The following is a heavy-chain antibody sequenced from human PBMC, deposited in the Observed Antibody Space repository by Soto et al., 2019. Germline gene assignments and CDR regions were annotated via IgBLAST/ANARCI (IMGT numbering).Heavy chain of an antibody. V-gene: IGHV4-4*02. CDR1: GGSISSSNW. Sequence: SETLSLTCAVSGGSISSSNWWSWVRQPPGKGLEWIGEIYHSGSTNYNPSLKSRVTISVDKSKNQFSLKLSSVTAADTAVYYYARDQAAAGEYYYYYYGMDVWGQGTTVTVSS. D-gene: IGHD6-13*01. CDR3: ARDQAAAGEYYYYYYGMDV. CDR2: IYHSGST. J-gene: IGHJ6*02.